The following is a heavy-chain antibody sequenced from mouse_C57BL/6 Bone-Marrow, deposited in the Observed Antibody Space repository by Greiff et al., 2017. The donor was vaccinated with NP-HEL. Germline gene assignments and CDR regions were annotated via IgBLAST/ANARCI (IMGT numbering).Heavy chain of an antibody. Sequence: QLPGTELVKPGASVKLSCKASGYTFTSYWMHWVKQRPGQGLEWIGNINPSNGGTNYNEKFKSKATLTVDKSSSTAYMQLSSLTSEDSAVYYCARKGVITTAWYFDVWGTGTTVTVSS. CDR2: INPSNGGT. CDR1: GYTFTSYW. D-gene: IGHD1-2*01. J-gene: IGHJ1*03. V-gene: IGHV1-53*01. CDR3: ARKGVITTAWYFDV.